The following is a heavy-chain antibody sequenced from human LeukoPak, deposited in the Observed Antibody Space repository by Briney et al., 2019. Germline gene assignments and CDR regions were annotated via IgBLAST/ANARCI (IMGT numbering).Heavy chain of an antibody. CDR3: AGLVGRYSSGLYYYYFDY. Sequence: SETLSLTCTVSGDSINSLDLWSWVRQPPGQGLEWIGEMYLSGTTHSNPSVKSRVTISIDKSKNQFFLDLSSVTAADTAVYYCAGLVGRYSSGLYYYYFDYWGQGTLVTVSS. J-gene: IGHJ4*02. CDR1: GDSINSLDL. V-gene: IGHV4-4*02. CDR2: MYLSGTT. D-gene: IGHD3-22*01.